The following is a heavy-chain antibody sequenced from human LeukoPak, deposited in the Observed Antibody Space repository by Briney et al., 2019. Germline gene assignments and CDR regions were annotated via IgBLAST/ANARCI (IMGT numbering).Heavy chain of an antibody. Sequence: GESLKISCKGSGYYFTNYWIGWVRQMPGKGLEWMGIIYPGDSDTRYSPSFQGQVTISADKSISTTYVQWSSLKASDTAMYYCASIIVAAAGRGYYYYGMDVWGQGTTVTVSS. CDR1: GYYFTNYW. CDR2: IYPGDSDT. D-gene: IGHD6-13*01. J-gene: IGHJ6*02. V-gene: IGHV5-51*01. CDR3: ASIIVAAAGRGYYYYGMDV.